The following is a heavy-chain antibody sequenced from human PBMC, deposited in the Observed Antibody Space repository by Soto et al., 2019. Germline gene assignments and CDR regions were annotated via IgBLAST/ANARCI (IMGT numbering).Heavy chain of an antibody. D-gene: IGHD2-15*01. Sequence: GGSLRLSCAASGFTVSSNYMSWVRQAPGKGLEWVSVIYSGGSTYYADSVKGRFTIFRDNSKNTLYLQMNSLRAEDTAVYYCAKVGGWQLLSQFDPWGQGTLVTVSS. CDR2: IYSGGST. J-gene: IGHJ5*02. CDR3: AKVGGWQLLSQFDP. V-gene: IGHV3-53*01. CDR1: GFTVSSNY.